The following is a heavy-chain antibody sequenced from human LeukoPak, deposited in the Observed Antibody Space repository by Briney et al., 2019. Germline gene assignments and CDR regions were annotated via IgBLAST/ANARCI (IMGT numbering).Heavy chain of an antibody. Sequence: SETLSLTCTVSGGSISSYYLSWIRQPPGKGLEWIGYIYYSGSTYYNLSLKSRVTISVDTSKNQFSLKLSSVTAADTAVYYCARDKDGDFDPWGQGTLVTVSS. J-gene: IGHJ5*02. CDR2: IYYSGST. CDR1: GGSISSYY. CDR3: ARDKDGDFDP. V-gene: IGHV4-59*12.